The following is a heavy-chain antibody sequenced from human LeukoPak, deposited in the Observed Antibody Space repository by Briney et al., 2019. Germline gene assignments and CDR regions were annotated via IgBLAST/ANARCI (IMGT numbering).Heavy chain of an antibody. CDR1: GFTITSYG. Sequence: ASVKVSCSFSGFTITSYGIHWVQQSPGQGLEWMGRINPNSGGTNYAQKFQGRVTMTRDTSISTAYMELSRLRSDDTAVYYCARVRNRWIQLWLFNYWGQGTLVTVSS. CDR2: INPNSGGT. CDR3: ARVRNRWIQLWLFNY. V-gene: IGHV1-2*06. D-gene: IGHD5-18*01. J-gene: IGHJ4*02.